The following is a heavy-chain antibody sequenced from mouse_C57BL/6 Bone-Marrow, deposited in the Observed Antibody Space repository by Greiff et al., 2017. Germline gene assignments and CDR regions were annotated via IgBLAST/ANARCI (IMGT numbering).Heavy chain of an antibody. V-gene: IGHV14-1*01. Sequence: EVQLQQSGAELVRPGASVKLSCTASGFNITDYYLHWVKQRPEQGLEWIGRIDPEDGGTEYAPKFQGKATMTADTSSNTAYLQLSSLTSEDTAVYYYSDSSSSWLAYWGQGTLVTVSA. J-gene: IGHJ3*01. CDR1: GFNITDYY. CDR3: SDSSSSWLAY. CDR2: IDPEDGGT. D-gene: IGHD1-1*01.